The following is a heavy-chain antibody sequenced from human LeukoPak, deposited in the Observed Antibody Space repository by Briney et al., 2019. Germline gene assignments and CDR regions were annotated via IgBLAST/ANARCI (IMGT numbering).Heavy chain of an antibody. CDR2: ISAYNGNT. J-gene: IGHJ4*02. CDR3: ASGGPTLLRRFDY. D-gene: IGHD2-15*01. Sequence: ASVKVSCKASGYTFTTYAISWVRQAPGQGLEGMGWISAYNGNTNYAQKLQGRVTMTTDTSTSTAYMELRSLRSEDTAVYYCASGGPTLLRRFDYWGQGTLVTVSS. CDR1: GYTFTTYA. V-gene: IGHV1-18*01.